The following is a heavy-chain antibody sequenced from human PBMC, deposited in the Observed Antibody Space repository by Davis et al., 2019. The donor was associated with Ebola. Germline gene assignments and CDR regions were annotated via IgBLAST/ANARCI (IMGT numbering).Heavy chain of an antibody. CDR2: IYYIGRT. Sequence: MPSETLSLTCTVSGGSISSYYWNWIRQSPGKGLEWIGYIYYIGRTNYSPSLRSRVTISLDTSKNQFSLKLTSVTAADTALYYCARSLNIEYFDYWGQGNLVTVSS. V-gene: IGHV4-59*01. D-gene: IGHD2/OR15-2a*01. J-gene: IGHJ4*02. CDR3: ARSLNIEYFDY. CDR1: GGSISSYY.